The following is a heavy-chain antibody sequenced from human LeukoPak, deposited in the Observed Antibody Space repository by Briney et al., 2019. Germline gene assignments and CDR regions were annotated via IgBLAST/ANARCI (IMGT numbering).Heavy chain of an antibody. J-gene: IGHJ4*02. CDR3: AKRREAGIGSLYYFGS. Sequence: GGSLRLSCAASGFTFSSYAMSWVRQAPGKGLEWVSAISGSGGSTYYADSVKGRFTIFRDNSKNTLYLQMNSLRAEDTALYYCAKRREAGIGSLYYFGSWGQGTLVTVSS. D-gene: IGHD1-14*01. CDR2: ISGSGGST. V-gene: IGHV3-23*01. CDR1: GFTFSSYA.